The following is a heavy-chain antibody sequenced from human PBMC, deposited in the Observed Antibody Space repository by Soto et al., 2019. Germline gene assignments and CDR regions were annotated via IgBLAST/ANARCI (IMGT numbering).Heavy chain of an antibody. CDR2: IRSKANSYAT. Sequence: EVQLVESGGGLVQPGGSLKLSCAASGFTFSGSAMQWVRQASGKGLEWVGRIRSKANSYATAYAASVKGRLTISRDDSKNTAYMQMNSLKTEDTAVYYCTSGLVYCSGGSCYSDYYYYGMDVWGQGTTVTVSS. CDR3: TSGLVYCSGGSCYSDYYYYGMDV. CDR1: GFTFSGSA. V-gene: IGHV3-73*02. D-gene: IGHD2-15*01. J-gene: IGHJ6*02.